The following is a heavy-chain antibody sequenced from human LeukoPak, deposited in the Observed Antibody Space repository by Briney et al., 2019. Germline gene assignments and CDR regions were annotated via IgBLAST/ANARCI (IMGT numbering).Heavy chain of an antibody. Sequence: PSQTLSLTCTVSGGSISSGDYYWSWIRQPPGKGLEWIGYIYYSGSTYYNPSLKSRVTISVDTSKSQFSLKLSSVTAADTAVYYCARRGPDRTVDYWGQGTLVSVSS. CDR2: IYYSGST. J-gene: IGHJ4*02. CDR3: ARRGPDRTVDY. V-gene: IGHV4-30-4*01. CDR1: GGSISSGDYY.